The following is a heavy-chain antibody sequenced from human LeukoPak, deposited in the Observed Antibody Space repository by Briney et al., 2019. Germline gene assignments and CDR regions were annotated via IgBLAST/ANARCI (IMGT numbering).Heavy chain of an antibody. V-gene: IGHV3-21*01. D-gene: IGHD5-18*01. J-gene: IGHJ5*02. CDR3: ARDGRKIQLWLRGYWFDP. CDR2: ISSSSSYI. CDR1: GFTFSSYS. Sequence: GGSLRLSCAASGFTFSSYSMTWVRQAPGKGLEWVSSISSSSSYIYYADSVKGRFTISRDNAKNSLYLQMNSLRAEDTAVYYCARDGRKIQLWLRGYWFDPWGQGTLVTVSS.